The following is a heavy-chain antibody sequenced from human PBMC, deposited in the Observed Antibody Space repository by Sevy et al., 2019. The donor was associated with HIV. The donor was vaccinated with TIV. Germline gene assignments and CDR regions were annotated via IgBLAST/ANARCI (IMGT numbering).Heavy chain of an antibody. V-gene: IGHV3-30-3*01. J-gene: IGHJ1*01. D-gene: IGHD1-1*01. CDR1: GFTFTSFS. Sequence: GGSLRLSRAASGFTFTSFSMHWVRQAPGKGLEWVATISYDGSNKYYADSVKGRFTISRDNSKNYLYLQMNSLRAEDTAVYCCALERLSSNVAEYFQNWGQGTLVTVSS. CDR3: ALERLSSNVAEYFQN. CDR2: ISYDGSNK.